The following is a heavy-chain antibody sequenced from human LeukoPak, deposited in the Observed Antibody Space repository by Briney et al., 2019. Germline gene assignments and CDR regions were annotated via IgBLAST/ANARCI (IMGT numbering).Heavy chain of an antibody. CDR3: ARGDANTPWFDP. CDR1: GGSFSGYY. Sequence: SETLSLTCAVYGGSFSGYYWSWIRQPPGKGLGWIGEINHSGSTNYNPSLKSRVTISVDTSKNQFSLKLSSVTAADTAVYYCARGDANTPWFDPWGQGTLVTVSS. D-gene: IGHD1/OR15-1a*01. J-gene: IGHJ5*02. CDR2: INHSGST. V-gene: IGHV4-34*01.